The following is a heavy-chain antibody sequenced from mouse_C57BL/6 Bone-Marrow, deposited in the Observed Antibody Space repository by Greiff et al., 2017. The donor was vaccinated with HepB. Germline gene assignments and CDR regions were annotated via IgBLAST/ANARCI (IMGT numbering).Heavy chain of an antibody. J-gene: IGHJ3*01. Sequence: EVHLVESGGGLVQPKGSLKLSCAASGFSFNTYAMNWVRQAPGKGLEWVARIRSKSNNYATYYADSVKDRFTISRDDSESMLYLQMNNLKTEDTAMYYCVRRKIYFYGSGYAWFAYWGRGNLVTVSA. CDR1: GFSFNTYA. D-gene: IGHD1-1*01. CDR3: VRRKIYFYGSGYAWFAY. V-gene: IGHV10-1*01. CDR2: IRSKSNNYAT.